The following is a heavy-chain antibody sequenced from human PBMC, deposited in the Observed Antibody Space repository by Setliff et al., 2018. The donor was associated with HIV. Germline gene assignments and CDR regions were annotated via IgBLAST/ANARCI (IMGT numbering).Heavy chain of an antibody. J-gene: IGHJ5*02. V-gene: IGHV1-18*01. Sequence: GASVKVSCKASGYSFSKYGISWVRRAPGQGLEWMGWISGNNGKTNYAQNFQGRVTVTTDTSTSTVYMELRSLRSDDTAVYYCATAGGRSWFDPWGQGTQVTVSS. CDR1: GYSFSKYG. CDR3: ATAGGRSWFDP. D-gene: IGHD3-16*01. CDR2: ISGNNGKT.